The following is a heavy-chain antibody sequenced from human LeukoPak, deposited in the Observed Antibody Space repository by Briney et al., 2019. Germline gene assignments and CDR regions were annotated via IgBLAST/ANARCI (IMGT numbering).Heavy chain of an antibody. Sequence: ASVKVSCKASGYTFTGYGISWVRQAPGQGLKWMGWISAYNGNTNYAQKLQGRVTMTTDTSTSTAYMELRSLRSDDTAVYYCARDSGQQLVAFGNFWGQGTLVTVSS. CDR1: GYTFTGYG. D-gene: IGHD6-13*01. J-gene: IGHJ4*02. CDR3: ARDSGQQLVAFGNF. V-gene: IGHV1-18*01. CDR2: ISAYNGNT.